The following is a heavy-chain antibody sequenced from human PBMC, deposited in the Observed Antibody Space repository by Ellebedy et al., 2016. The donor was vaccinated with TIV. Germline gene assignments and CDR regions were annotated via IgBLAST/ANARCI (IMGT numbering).Heavy chain of an antibody. V-gene: IGHV3-7*01. CDR3: ATDRVCFTFDI. D-gene: IGHD3-16*01. Sequence: GESLKISCASSESTFSSFWMNWVRQAPGRGLEWVANISPDGSVKNYVESVRGRLTISRDNAWNSLYLQINSLRAEDTAVYYCATDRVCFTFDIWGQGTTVTVS. CDR1: ESTFSSFW. J-gene: IGHJ3*02. CDR2: ISPDGSVK.